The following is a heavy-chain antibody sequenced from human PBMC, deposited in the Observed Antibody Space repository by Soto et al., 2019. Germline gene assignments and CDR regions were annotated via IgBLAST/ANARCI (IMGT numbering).Heavy chain of an antibody. J-gene: IGHJ6*02. CDR3: VRLGFCSGATCNHYFYYYAMDV. D-gene: IGHD2-15*01. V-gene: IGHV3-48*03. CDR2: ISSRGSSI. Sequence: DVQLVETGGDLVQPGGSLRLSCAVSGFSSSSYAFNWVRQAPGRGLEWVSFISSRGSSIYYADSVEGRFTISRDNAQNSLFLQMDSLRDEDTAVYYCVRLGFCSGATCNHYFYYYAMDVWGLGTTVVVSS. CDR1: GFSSSSYA.